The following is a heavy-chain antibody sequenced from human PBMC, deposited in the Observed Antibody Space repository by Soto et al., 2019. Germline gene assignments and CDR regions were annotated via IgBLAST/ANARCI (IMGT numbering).Heavy chain of an antibody. CDR2: ISAYNGNT. CDR3: ARLVPPYDILPGYKPHAFDP. D-gene: IGHD3-9*01. Sequence: ASVKVSCKASGYTFTSYGISWVRQAPGQGLEWMGWISAYNGNTNYAQKLQGRVTMTTDTSTSTAYMELRSLRSDDTAVYYCARLVPPYDILPGYKPHAFDPGGQGTLVTVSS. CDR1: GYTFTSYG. V-gene: IGHV1-18*01. J-gene: IGHJ5*02.